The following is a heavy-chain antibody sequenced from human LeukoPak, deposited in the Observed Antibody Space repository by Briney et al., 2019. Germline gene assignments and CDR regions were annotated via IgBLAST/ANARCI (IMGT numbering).Heavy chain of an antibody. CDR3: ARDSVDDSSGYSTPLVD. V-gene: IGHV4-39*07. Sequence: SETLSLTCTVSGGSISSSSYYWGWIRQPPGKGLEWIGSIYYSGSTYYNPSLKSRVTISVDTSKNQFSLKLSSVTAADTAVYYCARDSVDDSSGYSTPLVDWGQGTLVTVSS. J-gene: IGHJ4*02. CDR1: GGSISSSSYY. CDR2: IYYSGST. D-gene: IGHD3-22*01.